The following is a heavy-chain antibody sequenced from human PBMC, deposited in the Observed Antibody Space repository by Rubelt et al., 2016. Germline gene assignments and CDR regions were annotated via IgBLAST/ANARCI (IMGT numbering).Heavy chain of an antibody. CDR2: ISWNSGSI. Sequence: EMQLVESGGGLVQPGGSLRLSCAASGFTFDDYAMHWVRQAPGKGLEWVSGISWNSGSIGYADSVKGRFTISRDNAKNSLYLQMNSLRAEDTALYYCATLTGDVFESDYWGQGTLVTVSS. J-gene: IGHJ4*02. CDR3: ATLTGDVFESDY. CDR1: GFTFDDYA. V-gene: IGHV3-9*01. D-gene: IGHD7-27*01.